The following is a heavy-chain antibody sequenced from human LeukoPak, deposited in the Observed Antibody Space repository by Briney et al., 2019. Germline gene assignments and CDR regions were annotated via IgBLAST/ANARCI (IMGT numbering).Heavy chain of an antibody. CDR3: ARSMITFGGVIVIRAYYFDY. J-gene: IGHJ4*02. Sequence: SQTLSLSCAISGDSVSSNSAAWNWIRQSPSRGLEWLGRTYYRSKWYNDYAVSVKSRITINPDTSKNQFSLQLNSVTPEDTAVYYCARSMITFGGVIVIRAYYFDYWGQGTLVTVSS. CDR2: TYYRSKWYN. CDR1: GDSVSSNSAA. V-gene: IGHV6-1*01. D-gene: IGHD3-16*02.